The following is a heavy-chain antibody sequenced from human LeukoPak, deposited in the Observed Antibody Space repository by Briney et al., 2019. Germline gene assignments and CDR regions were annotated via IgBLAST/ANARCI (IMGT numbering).Heavy chain of an antibody. V-gene: IGHV4-59*08. CDR3: ASAAIAAAGTVPPNAFDI. D-gene: IGHD6-13*01. CDR2: IYYSGST. J-gene: IGHJ3*02. CDR1: GGSISSYY. Sequence: SETLSLTCTVSGGSISSYYWSWIRQPPGKGLEWIGYIYYSGSTNYNPSLKSRVTISVDTSKNQFSLKLSSVTAADTAVYYCASAAIAAAGTVPPNAFDIWGQGTMVTVSS.